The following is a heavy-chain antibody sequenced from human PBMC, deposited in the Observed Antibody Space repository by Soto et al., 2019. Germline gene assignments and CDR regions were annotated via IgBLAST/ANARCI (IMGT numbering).Heavy chain of an antibody. J-gene: IGHJ6*02. CDR3: GRGGGYCSGGSCYGTYYYYGMDV. CDR1: GGSISSGGYY. Sequence: QVQLQESGPGLVKPSQTLSLTCTVSGGSISSGGYYWSWIRQHPGKGLEWIGYIYYSGSTYYNPSLKSRVTITVATCKIHVSLKLSSVAAAGTSGYYCGRGGGYCSGGSCYGTYYYYGMDVWGQGTTVTVSS. V-gene: IGHV4-31*03. CDR2: IYYSGST. D-gene: IGHD2-15*01.